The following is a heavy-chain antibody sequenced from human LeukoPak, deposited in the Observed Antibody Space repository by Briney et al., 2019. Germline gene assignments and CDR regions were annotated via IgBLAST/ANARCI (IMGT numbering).Heavy chain of an antibody. J-gene: IGHJ4*02. CDR2: IIPIFGTA. V-gene: IGHV1-69*13. CDR3: ARDPSTSGWFGGYYFDY. Sequence: SVKVSCKASGGTFSSYAISWVRQAPGQGLEWMGRIIPIFGTANYAQKFQGRVTITADESTSTAYMELSSLRSEDTAVYYCARDPSTSGWFGGYYFDYWGQGTLVTVSS. D-gene: IGHD6-19*01. CDR1: GGTFSSYA.